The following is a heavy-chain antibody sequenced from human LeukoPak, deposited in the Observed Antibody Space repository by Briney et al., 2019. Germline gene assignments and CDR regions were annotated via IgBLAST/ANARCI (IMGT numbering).Heavy chain of an antibody. J-gene: IGHJ4*02. Sequence: GASVKVSCKASGYTFTGYYMHWVRQAPGQGLEWMGWINPNSGGTNYAQKFQGRVTMTRDTSISTAYMELSRLRSDGTAVYYCARPTGTIQKPFGYWGQGTLVTVSS. CDR2: INPNSGGT. CDR1: GYTFTGYY. D-gene: IGHD1-7*01. V-gene: IGHV1-2*02. CDR3: ARPTGTIQKPFGY.